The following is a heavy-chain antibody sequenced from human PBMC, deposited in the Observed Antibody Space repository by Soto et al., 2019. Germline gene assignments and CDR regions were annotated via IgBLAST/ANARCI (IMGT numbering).Heavy chain of an antibody. D-gene: IGHD1-26*01. CDR3: ARDGGRHAGGIDY. CDR1: GGTFSSYS. CDR2: IIPIFGTA. Sequence: QVQLVQSGAEVKKPGSSVKVSCKASGGTFSSYSINWVRQAPGQGLEWMGEIIPIFGTANSAQKFQGRVTITADESTSTAYMELSSLRSADTAVYYCARDGGRHAGGIDYWGQGTLVTVSS. J-gene: IGHJ4*02. V-gene: IGHV1-69*01.